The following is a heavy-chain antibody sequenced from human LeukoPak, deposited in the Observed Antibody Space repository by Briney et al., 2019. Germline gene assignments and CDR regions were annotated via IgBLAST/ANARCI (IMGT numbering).Heavy chain of an antibody. Sequence: ASVTVSCKASGYTFTSYGNSWVRQAPGQGLEWMGWISAYNGNTNYAQKLQGRVTMTTDTSTSTAYMELRSLRSDDTAVYYCARDRLFGWYFDLWGRGTLVTVSS. CDR1: GYTFTSYG. CDR3: ARDRLFGWYFDL. V-gene: IGHV1-18*01. J-gene: IGHJ2*01. D-gene: IGHD3-16*01. CDR2: ISAYNGNT.